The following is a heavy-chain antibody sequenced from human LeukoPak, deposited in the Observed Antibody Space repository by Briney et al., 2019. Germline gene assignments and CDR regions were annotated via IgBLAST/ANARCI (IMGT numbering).Heavy chain of an antibody. CDR1: GFTFSSYS. J-gene: IGHJ4*02. CDR3: ARMNYVSTGWGAPFDY. V-gene: IGHV3-48*04. Sequence: GGSLRLSCAASGFTFSSYSMNWVRQAPGKGLEWVSYISSSSSTIYYADSVKGRFTISRDNAKNSLYLQMNSLRAEDTAVYYCARMNYVSTGWGAPFDYWGQGTLVTVSS. D-gene: IGHD1-7*01. CDR2: ISSSSSTI.